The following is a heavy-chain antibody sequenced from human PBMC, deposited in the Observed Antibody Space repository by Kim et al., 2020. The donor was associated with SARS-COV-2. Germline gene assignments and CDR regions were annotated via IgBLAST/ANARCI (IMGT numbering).Heavy chain of an antibody. D-gene: IGHD4-4*01. V-gene: IGHV5-51*01. CDR1: GYSFSSYW. Sequence: GESLKISCKGSGYSFSSYWIGWVRQMSGKGLEWMGIIYPGDSDTRYSPSFQGQVTISADKSSTTAYLQWSSLKASDTAMYYCVGSSTLSTRGIDYWGQGTLVIISS. CDR3: VGSSTLSTRGIDY. CDR2: IYPGDSDT. J-gene: IGHJ4*02.